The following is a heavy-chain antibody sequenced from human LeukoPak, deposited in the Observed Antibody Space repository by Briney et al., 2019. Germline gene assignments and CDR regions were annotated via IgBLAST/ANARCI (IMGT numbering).Heavy chain of an antibody. Sequence: ASVKVSCKASGYTFTGYYMHWVRQAPGQGLEWMGWINPNSGGTNYAQKFQGRVTMTRDTSISTAYMELSRLRSDDTAVYYCATLLGGGYCSGGSCRYYLDYWGQGTLVTVSS. CDR1: GYTFTGYY. CDR2: INPNSGGT. V-gene: IGHV1-2*02. D-gene: IGHD2-15*01. J-gene: IGHJ4*02. CDR3: ATLLGGGYCSGGSCRYYLDY.